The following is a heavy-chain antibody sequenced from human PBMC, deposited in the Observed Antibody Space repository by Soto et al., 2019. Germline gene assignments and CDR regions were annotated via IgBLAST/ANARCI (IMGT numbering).Heavy chain of an antibody. CDR1: GFTFSSYG. J-gene: IGHJ4*02. CDR2: ISNDGINK. CDR3: AKDSQEAAAGTYYFDY. D-gene: IGHD6-13*01. V-gene: IGHV3-30*18. Sequence: QVQLVESGGGVVQPGRSLRLSCAASGFTFSSYGMHWVRQAPGKGLEWVAVISNDGINKYYADSVKGRFTISRDNSKNPLYLQMNSLRAEDTAVYYCAKDSQEAAAGTYYFDYWGQGTLVTVSS.